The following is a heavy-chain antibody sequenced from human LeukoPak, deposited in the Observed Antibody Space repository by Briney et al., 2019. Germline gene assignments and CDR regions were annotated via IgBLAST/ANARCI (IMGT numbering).Heavy chain of an antibody. J-gene: IGHJ4*02. CDR1: GFTFSSYA. V-gene: IGHV3-23*01. D-gene: IGHD3-3*01. CDR2: ISGSGGST. Sequence: SGGSLRLSCAASGFTFSSYAMSWVRQAPGKGLEWVSAISGSGGSTYYADSVKGRFTISRDNSKNTLYLQMNSLRAEDTAVYYCAKVYYVFWSGYLDYWGQGTLVTVSS. CDR3: AKVYYVFWSGYLDY.